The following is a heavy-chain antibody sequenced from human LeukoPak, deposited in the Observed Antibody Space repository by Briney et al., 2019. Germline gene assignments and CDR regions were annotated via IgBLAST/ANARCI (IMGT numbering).Heavy chain of an antibody. CDR2: IHISGST. CDR1: GGSISSGSYY. D-gene: IGHD3/OR15-3a*01. Sequence: SQTLSLTCTVSGGSISSGSYYWSWIRQPAGKGLEWIGHIHISGSTNYNPSLKSRVTISVDTSKNQISLRLTSVTATDTAMYYCARQTGSGLFTLPGGQGTLVTVSS. CDR3: ARQTGSGLFTLP. J-gene: IGHJ4*02. V-gene: IGHV4-61*09.